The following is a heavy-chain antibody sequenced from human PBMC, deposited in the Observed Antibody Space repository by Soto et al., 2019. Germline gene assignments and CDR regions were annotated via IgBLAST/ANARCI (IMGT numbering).Heavy chain of an antibody. CDR3: ARGPVPSYDILTGPIGEYFDY. J-gene: IGHJ4*02. CDR2: IYYSGST. D-gene: IGHD3-9*01. CDR1: GGSISSSSYY. Sequence: SETLSLTCTVSGGSISSSSYYWGWIRQPPGKGLEWIGSIYYSGSTYYNPSLKSRVTISVDTSKNQFSLKLSSVTAADTAVYYCARGPVPSYDILTGPIGEYFDYWGQGTLVTVSS. V-gene: IGHV4-39*01.